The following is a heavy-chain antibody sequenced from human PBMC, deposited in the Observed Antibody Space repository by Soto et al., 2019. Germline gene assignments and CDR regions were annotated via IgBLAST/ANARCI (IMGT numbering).Heavy chain of an antibody. CDR2: INHSGST. CDR3: ARYYYDSSGYSPRAFDY. J-gene: IGHJ4*02. CDR1: GGSFSSGGYC. V-gene: IGHV4-34*01. D-gene: IGHD3-22*01. Sequence: SETLSVTCTVSGGSFSSGGYCWSWLRQQPGKGLEWIGEINHSGSTNYNPSLKSRVTISVDTSKNQFSLKLSSVTAADTAVYYCARYYYDSSGYSPRAFDYWGQGTLVTVSS.